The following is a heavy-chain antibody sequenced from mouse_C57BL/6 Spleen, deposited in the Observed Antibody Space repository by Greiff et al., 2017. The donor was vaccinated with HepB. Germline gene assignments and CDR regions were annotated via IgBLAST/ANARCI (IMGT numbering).Heavy chain of an antibody. CDR3: ASSRRYYFDY. Sequence: EVKLMESGGGLVQPGGSLSLSCAASGFTFTDYYMSWVRQPPGKALEWLGFIRNKANGYTTEYSASVKGRFTISRDNSQSILYLQMNALRAEDSATYYCASSRRYYFDYWGQGTTLTVSS. J-gene: IGHJ2*01. CDR1: GFTFTDYY. V-gene: IGHV7-3*01. CDR2: IRNKANGYTT.